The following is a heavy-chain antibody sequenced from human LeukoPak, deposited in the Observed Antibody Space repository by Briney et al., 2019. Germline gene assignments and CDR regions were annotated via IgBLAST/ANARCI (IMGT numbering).Heavy chain of an antibody. J-gene: IGHJ1*01. V-gene: IGHV3-33*01. CDR3: ARDKWTETRAEYFQH. Sequence: GGSLRLSCAASGFTFSSYGMHWVRQAPGKGLEWVAVIWYDGSNKYYADSEKGRFTISRDNSKNTLYLQMNSLRAEDTAVYYCARDKWTETRAEYFQHWGQGTLVTVSS. CDR2: IWYDGSNK. D-gene: IGHD3/OR15-3a*01. CDR1: GFTFSSYG.